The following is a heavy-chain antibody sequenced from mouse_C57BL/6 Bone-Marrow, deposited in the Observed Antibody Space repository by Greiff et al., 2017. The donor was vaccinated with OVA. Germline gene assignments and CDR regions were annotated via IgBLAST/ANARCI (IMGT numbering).Heavy chain of an antibody. D-gene: IGHD2-1*01. Sequence: QVQLQQSGAELVRPGTSVKVSCKASGYAFTNYLIEWVKQRPGQGLEWIGVINPGSGGTNYNEKFKGKATLTADKSSSTAYMQLSSLTSANSAVYFCARGGNAFAYWGQGTLVTVSA. V-gene: IGHV1-54*01. CDR1: GYAFTNYL. CDR2: INPGSGGT. CDR3: ARGGNAFAY. J-gene: IGHJ3*01.